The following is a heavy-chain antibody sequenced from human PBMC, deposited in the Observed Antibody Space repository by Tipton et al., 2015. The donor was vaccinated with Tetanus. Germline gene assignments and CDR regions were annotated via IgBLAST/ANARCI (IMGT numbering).Heavy chain of an antibody. CDR3: ARGLCTSSSCPKHYFDY. CDR1: GLTFSTYS. V-gene: IGHV3-48*02. D-gene: IGHD2-2*01. J-gene: IGHJ4*02. CDR2: IGVSSSHI. Sequence: GSLRLSCAASGLTFSTYSMNWVRQAPGKGLEWVSSIGVSSSHIYYADSVKGRFTISRDNAKNSLLLQMNSLRDEDTAVYYCARGLCTSSSCPKHYFDYWGQGTLVTVSS.